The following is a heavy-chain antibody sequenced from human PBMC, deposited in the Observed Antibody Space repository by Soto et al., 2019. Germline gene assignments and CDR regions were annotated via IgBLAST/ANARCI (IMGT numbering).Heavy chain of an antibody. V-gene: IGHV3-30*18. Sequence: QVQLVESGGGVVQPGRSLRLSCAASGFTFSSYGMHWVRQAPGKGLEWVAVISYDGSNKYYADSVKGRFTISRDNSKNTLYLQMNSLRAEDTAVYYCAKDDVTRRHYFDYWGQGTLVTVSS. J-gene: IGHJ4*02. CDR2: ISYDGSNK. CDR3: AKDDVTRRHYFDY. CDR1: GFTFSSYG. D-gene: IGHD3-3*01.